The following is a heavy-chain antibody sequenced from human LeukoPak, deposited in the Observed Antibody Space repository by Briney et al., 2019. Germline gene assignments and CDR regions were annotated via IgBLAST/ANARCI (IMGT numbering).Heavy chain of an antibody. J-gene: IGHJ4*02. CDR2: TNRDATNT. CDR3: ARAAYSNGWDF. Sequence: GGSLRLSCAASGFTFSSYWMVWVRHAPGQGLVWVSHTNRDATNTNYADSVKGRFTISRDNAKNTLYLQMNSLRAEDTAVYYCARAAYSNGWDFWGQGTLVTVSS. D-gene: IGHD6-19*01. CDR1: GFTFSSYW. V-gene: IGHV3-74*01.